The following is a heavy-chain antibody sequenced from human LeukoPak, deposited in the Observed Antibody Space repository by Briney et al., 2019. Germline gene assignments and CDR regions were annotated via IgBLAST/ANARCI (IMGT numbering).Heavy chain of an antibody. D-gene: IGHD6-13*01. J-gene: IGHJ4*02. V-gene: IGHV4-34*01. CDR2: INHSGST. CDR3: ARGDLAAAGNFDY. CDR1: GGSFSGYY. Sequence: SETLSLTCAVHGGSFSGYYWSWIRQPPGKGLEWIGEINHSGSTNYNPSLKSRVTISVDTSKNQFSLKLSSVTAADTAVYYCARGDLAAAGNFDYWGQGTLVTVSS.